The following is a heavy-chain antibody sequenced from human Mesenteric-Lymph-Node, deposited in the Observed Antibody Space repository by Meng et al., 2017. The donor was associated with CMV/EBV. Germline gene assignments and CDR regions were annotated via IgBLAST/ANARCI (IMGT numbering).Heavy chain of an antibody. D-gene: IGHD2-2*01. CDR1: GYTFNAYF. Sequence: ASVKVSCKASGYTFNAYFLHWVRQAPGQGLEWMGMINPSSGRTTYAQTFHGRVTMTRDTSTNTIYMELNSLRSDDTAVYYCARDTSANSSPFDSWGQGTLVNVSS. CDR3: ARDTSANSSPFDS. J-gene: IGHJ4*02. CDR2: INPSSGRT. V-gene: IGHV1-46*02.